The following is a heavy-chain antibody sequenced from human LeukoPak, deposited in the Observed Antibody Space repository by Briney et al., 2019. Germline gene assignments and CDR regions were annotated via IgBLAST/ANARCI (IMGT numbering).Heavy chain of an antibody. CDR3: ARYSPRYCSGTTCHTYYFDY. CDR1: GGSLSGYY. Sequence: KASETLSLTCAVCGGSLSGYYWSWIRQPPGKGLEWIGEVNHSGSTKYNPSLKSRVSISSDTSKNEFFLKLSSVTAADTAVYYCARYSPRYCSGTTCHTYYFDYWGQGTLVTVSS. V-gene: IGHV4-34*01. D-gene: IGHD2-2*01. J-gene: IGHJ4*02. CDR2: VNHSGST.